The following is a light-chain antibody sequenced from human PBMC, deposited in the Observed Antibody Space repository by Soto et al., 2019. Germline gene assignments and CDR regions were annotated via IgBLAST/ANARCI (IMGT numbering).Light chain of an antibody. CDR1: SSDIGAYNY. Sequence: QSVLTQPASVSGSPGQSITSSCTGSSSDIGAYNYVSWFQQYPGKAPKLIISEVSNRPSGVSNRFSGSKSGTAASLTISGLQTEDEADYFCFSFTTDWTHGFGTGTKVTVL. J-gene: IGLJ1*01. CDR2: EVS. V-gene: IGLV2-14*01. CDR3: FSFTTDWTHG.